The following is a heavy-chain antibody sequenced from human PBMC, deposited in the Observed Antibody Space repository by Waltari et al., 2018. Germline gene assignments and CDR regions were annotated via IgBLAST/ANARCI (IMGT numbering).Heavy chain of an antibody. CDR2: IYHSGGT. J-gene: IGHJ6*03. Sequence: QVQLQESGPGLVKPSETLSLTCAVSGYSISSGYYWGWIRQPPGKGLEWIGSIYHSGGTYYNPSLKSRVTISVDTSKNQFSLKLSSVTAADTAVYYCAREGSGTRGYRYYYMDVWGKGTTVTVSS. CDR3: AREGSGTRGYRYYYMDV. CDR1: GYSISSGYY. V-gene: IGHV4-38-2*02. D-gene: IGHD3-10*01.